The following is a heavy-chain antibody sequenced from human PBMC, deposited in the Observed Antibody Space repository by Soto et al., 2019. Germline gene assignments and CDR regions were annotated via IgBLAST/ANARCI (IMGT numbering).Heavy chain of an antibody. J-gene: IGHJ6*02. V-gene: IGHV1-69*11. Sequence: QVQLVQSGAEVKKPGSSVKVSCKASGGTFSSYAISWVRQAPGQGLEWMGGIIPTLGTENYAQKFQGRVTITADESTSTAYIELSSLSTEDTAVYYCGRHVPAAGYYYGMDVWGQGTTVTVSS. CDR3: GRHVPAAGYYYGMDV. CDR1: GGTFSSYA. CDR2: IIPTLGTE. D-gene: IGHD2-2*01.